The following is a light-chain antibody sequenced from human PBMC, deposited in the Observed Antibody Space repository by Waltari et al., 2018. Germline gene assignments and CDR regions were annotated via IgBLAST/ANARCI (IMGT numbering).Light chain of an antibody. CDR2: DAS. Sequence: EIVLTQSPATLSLSPGERATLSCRASQSVSRYLAWYQQKPGQAPRLLIYDASNRATGIPARFSGGGSGTDFTLTISSLEPEDFAVYYCQQRSNWPRTFGKGTKVEIK. J-gene: IGKJ1*01. CDR1: QSVSRY. V-gene: IGKV3-11*01. CDR3: QQRSNWPRT.